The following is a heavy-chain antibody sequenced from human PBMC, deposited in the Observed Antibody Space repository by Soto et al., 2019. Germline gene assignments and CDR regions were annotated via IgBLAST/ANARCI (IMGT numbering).Heavy chain of an antibody. CDR3: AGDDDYGGNGLAC. J-gene: IGHJ4*02. CDR2: IGSDGRRA. CDR1: GFTFGRHG. Sequence: QVQLVESGGGVVQPGGSLRLSCAASGFTFGRHGMHWVRQAPGKGLEWVAVIGSDGRRASYADSVKGRFTISRDNGQNTLYLQMNRLRAAERAVYYCAGDDDYGGNGLACWGQGTLVTVSS. D-gene: IGHD4-17*01. V-gene: IGHV3-33*01.